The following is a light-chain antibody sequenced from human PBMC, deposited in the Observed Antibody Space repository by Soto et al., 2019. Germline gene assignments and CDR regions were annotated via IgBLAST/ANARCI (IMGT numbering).Light chain of an antibody. CDR3: QQYNTYSRT. CDR1: QSVSNW. J-gene: IGKJ1*01. CDR2: EGS. V-gene: IGKV1-5*03. Sequence: DIQMTQSPSALSASVGDRVTITCRASQSVSNWLAWYRQKPGEAPKLLIYEGSTLERGVPSSFSGSGSGTEFPLTISRLPPDDFATFYYQQYNTYSRTFGQGTKVEVK.